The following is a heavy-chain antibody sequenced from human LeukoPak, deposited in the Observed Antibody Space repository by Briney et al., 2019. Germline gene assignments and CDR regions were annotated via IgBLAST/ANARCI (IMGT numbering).Heavy chain of an antibody. D-gene: IGHD6-13*01. V-gene: IGHV3-23*01. J-gene: IGHJ4*02. CDR3: ARVGTRELQRVFDY. CDR2: ISGNGNTK. Sequence: PGGSLRLSCAASGFTFSSSSMSWVRQAPGKGLEWVSIISGNGNTKYYADTVKGRFTISRDNSKNTLYLQMNSLRGEDTATYYCARVGTRELQRVFDYWGQGTLVTVSS. CDR1: GFTFSSSS.